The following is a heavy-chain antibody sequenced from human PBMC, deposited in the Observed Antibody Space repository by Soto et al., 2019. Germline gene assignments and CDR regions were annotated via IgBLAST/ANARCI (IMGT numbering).Heavy chain of an antibody. CDR2: IIPILGIA. Sequence: QVQLVQSGAEVKKPGSSVKVSCKASGGTFSSYTISWVRQAPGQGLEWMGRIIPILGIANYAQKFQGRVTIIADKSTSTAYIELRSLRSEDTAEDYCAGASRLVLGYYFDYWGQGTLVTVSS. J-gene: IGHJ4*02. D-gene: IGHD6-19*01. CDR3: AGASRLVLGYYFDY. V-gene: IGHV1-69*02. CDR1: GGTFSSYT.